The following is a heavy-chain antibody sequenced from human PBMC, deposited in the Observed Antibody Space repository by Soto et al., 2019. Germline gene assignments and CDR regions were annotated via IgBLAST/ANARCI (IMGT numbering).Heavy chain of an antibody. Sequence: GGSLRLSCAASGFTFSSYTRCSVRPAPGKGLEWVSAISGSGGSTYYADSVKGRFTISRDNSQNTLYLQMNSLRAEDTAVYYCAKFSGWYYYYMDVWGKGTTVTVS. CDR1: GFTFSSYT. CDR3: AKFSGWYYYYMDV. V-gene: IGHV3-23*01. CDR2: ISGSGGST. J-gene: IGHJ6*03. D-gene: IGHD6-19*01.